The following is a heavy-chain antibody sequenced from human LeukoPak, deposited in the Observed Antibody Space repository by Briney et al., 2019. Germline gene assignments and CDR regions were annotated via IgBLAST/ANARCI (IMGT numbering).Heavy chain of an antibody. CDR1: GVTVSNNF. D-gene: IGHD3-10*01. V-gene: IGHV3-21*01. CDR3: ARAGPVPFDY. J-gene: IGHJ4*02. Sequence: NSGGSLRLSCAASGVTVSNNFMLWVRQAPGKGLEWVPSISSSSSYIYYADSVKGRFTISRDNAKNSLYLQMNSLRAEDTAVYYCARAGPVPFDYWRQGTLVTVSS. CDR2: ISSSSSYI.